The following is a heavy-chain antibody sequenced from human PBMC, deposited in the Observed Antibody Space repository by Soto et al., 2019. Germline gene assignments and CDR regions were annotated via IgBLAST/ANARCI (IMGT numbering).Heavy chain of an antibody. V-gene: IGHV3-49*03. CDR3: SRIGGAGRWSDGFYFDF. J-gene: IGHJ4*02. CDR2: IRTKTSGATV. D-gene: IGHD3-10*01. Sequence: VGSLRLSCSASGFTFSTYPISWFRQVPGRGLEWVGFIRTKTSGATVEYAASVKGRFTISRDDTKGIASLQVSSLYAEDTAIYYFSRIGGAGRWSDGFYFDFWGQG. CDR1: GFTFSTYP.